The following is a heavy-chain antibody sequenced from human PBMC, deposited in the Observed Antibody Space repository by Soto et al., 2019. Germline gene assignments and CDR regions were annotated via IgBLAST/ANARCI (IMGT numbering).Heavy chain of an antibody. CDR3: ARSYFQLGYCTNGVCYSGSNWFDP. CDR1: GDSFTSYY. J-gene: IGHJ5*02. V-gene: IGHV1-46*01. D-gene: IGHD2-8*01. Sequence: GASVKVSCEASGDSFTSYYMHWVRQAPEQGLEWMGIINPSGGSTSYAQKFQGRVTMTRDTSTSTVYMELSSLRSEDTAVYYCARSYFQLGYCTNGVCYSGSNWFDPWGQGTLVTVSS. CDR2: INPSGGST.